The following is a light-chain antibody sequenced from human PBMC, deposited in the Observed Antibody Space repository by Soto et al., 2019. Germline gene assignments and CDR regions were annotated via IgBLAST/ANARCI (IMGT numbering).Light chain of an antibody. V-gene: IGLV2-14*01. CDR1: SSDVGSYNY. CDR2: EVS. CDR3: ASSPSNTPLWV. Sequence: QSVLTQPASVSGSPGQSITISCTGTSSDVGSYNYVSWYQHHPGKAPKLLIFEVSNRPSGVSDRFSGSKSGNTASLTISGLQAEDEADYYCASSPSNTPLWVLGGGTKVTVL. J-gene: IGLJ3*02.